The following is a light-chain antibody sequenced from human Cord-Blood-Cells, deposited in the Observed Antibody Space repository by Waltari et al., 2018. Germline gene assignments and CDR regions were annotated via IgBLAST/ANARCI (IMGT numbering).Light chain of an antibody. J-gene: IGKJ1*01. CDR3: QQYYSTPWT. V-gene: IGKV4-1*01. CDR2: WAS. Sequence: DIVMTQSPDSLAVSLGERATSTCKSSQSVLYSSNNKNYLAWYQQKPRQPPKLLIYWASTRESGVPDRISGSGSGTDFTLTISSLQAEDVAVYYCQQYYSTPWTFGQGTKVEIK. CDR1: QSVLYSSNNKNY.